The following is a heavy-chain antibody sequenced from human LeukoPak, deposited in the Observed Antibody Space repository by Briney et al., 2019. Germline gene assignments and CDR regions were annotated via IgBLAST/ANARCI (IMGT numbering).Heavy chain of an antibody. CDR2: IRSKANSYAT. J-gene: IGHJ5*02. D-gene: IGHD3-22*01. V-gene: IGHV3-73*01. CDR1: GFTFSGSA. Sequence: GGSLKLSCAASGFTFSGSAMHWVRQASGKGLEWVGRIRSKANSYATAYAASVKCRFTISRDESKNTAYLQMNSLKTEDTAVYYCTRRAKDDSSGYYSTWGQGTLVTVSS. CDR3: TRRAKDDSSGYYST.